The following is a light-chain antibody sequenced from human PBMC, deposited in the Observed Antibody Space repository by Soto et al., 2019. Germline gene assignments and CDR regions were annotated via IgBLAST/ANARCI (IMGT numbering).Light chain of an antibody. CDR3: AAWDDSRHVV. J-gene: IGLJ2*01. CDR1: SSNIGSNY. Sequence: QSVLTQPPSASGTPGQRVTISCSGSSSNIGSNYVYWYQQLPGTAPKLLIYRNNQRPSGVPDRFSGSKSGTAAALAISGLRSEDEADYYGAAWDDSRHVVFGGGTKLTVL. CDR2: RNN. V-gene: IGLV1-47*01.